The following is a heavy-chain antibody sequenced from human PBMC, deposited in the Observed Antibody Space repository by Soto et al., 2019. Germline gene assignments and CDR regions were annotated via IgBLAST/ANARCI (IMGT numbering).Heavy chain of an antibody. Sequence: EVQLMESGGGLVQPGGSLRLSCAASGFTFRSYWMHWLRQAPGKGLVWVSRINSDGSSTSYADSVKGRFTIARDNAKNSLYLQMHSLRAEDTAVYYCVKTSLVVAAATREDYWGQGTLVTVSS. CDR2: INSDGSST. CDR1: GFTFRSYW. D-gene: IGHD2-15*01. CDR3: VKTSLVVAAATREDY. J-gene: IGHJ4*02. V-gene: IGHV3-74*01.